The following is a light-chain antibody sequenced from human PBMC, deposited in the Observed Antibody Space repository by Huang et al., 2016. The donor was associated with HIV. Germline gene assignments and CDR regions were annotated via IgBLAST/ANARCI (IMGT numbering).Light chain of an antibody. CDR2: GAS. CDR1: QTISSN. V-gene: IGKV3-15*01. Sequence: EIVMTQSPATLSVSPGERATLSCRASQTISSNLAWYQQKPGQAPRLLIYGASTRATGIPARFSGSWSGTEFTLSITSLQSEDFAVYFCQQYNNWPPITFGQGTRLEIK. CDR3: QQYNNWPPIT. J-gene: IGKJ5*01.